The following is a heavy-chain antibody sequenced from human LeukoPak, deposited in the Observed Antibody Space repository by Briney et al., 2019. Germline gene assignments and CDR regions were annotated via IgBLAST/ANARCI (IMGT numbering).Heavy chain of an antibody. CDR2: IYHSGST. J-gene: IGHJ4*02. CDR1: GYSISSGYY. CDR3: AKEGRAAAGIDLGY. D-gene: IGHD6-13*01. Sequence: SETLSLTCTVSGYSISSGYYWGWIRQPPGKGLEWIGSIYHSGSTYYNPSLKSRVTISVDTSKNQFSLKLSSVTAADTAVYYCAKEGRAAAGIDLGYWGQGTLVTVSS. V-gene: IGHV4-38-2*02.